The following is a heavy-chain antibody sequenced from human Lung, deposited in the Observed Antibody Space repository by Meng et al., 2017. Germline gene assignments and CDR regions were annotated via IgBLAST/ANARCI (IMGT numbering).Heavy chain of an antibody. CDR2: IYHGGDT. Sequence: QGQLQEAVPGLVKPSGTLSRTSVVSGGSISRFYWWSWVRQPPGKGLEWIGEIYHGGDTNYNPSLKSRVTIAIDRSKNQFSLKLSSVTAADTAVYYCASWIYSCGWQWGQGTLVTVSS. CDR3: ASWIYSCGWQ. V-gene: IGHV4/OR15-8*02. D-gene: IGHD6-19*01. CDR1: GGSISRFYW. J-gene: IGHJ4*02.